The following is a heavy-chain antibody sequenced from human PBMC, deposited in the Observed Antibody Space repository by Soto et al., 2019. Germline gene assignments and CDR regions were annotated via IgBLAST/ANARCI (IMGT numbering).Heavy chain of an antibody. CDR3: ARHRIAAAGTENYGMEV. CDR1: GYSFTSYW. CDR2: IDPSDSYT. D-gene: IGHD6-13*01. V-gene: IGHV5-10-1*01. Sequence: PGESLKISCKGSGYSFTSYWISWVRQMPGKGLEWMGRIDPSDSYTNYSPSFQGHVTISADKSISTAYLQWSSLTASDSAMYYCARHRIAAAGTENYGMEVWGQGNTVTVSS. J-gene: IGHJ6*02.